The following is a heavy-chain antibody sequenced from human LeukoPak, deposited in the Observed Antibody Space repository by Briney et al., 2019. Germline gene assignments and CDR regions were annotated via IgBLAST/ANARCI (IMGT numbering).Heavy chain of an antibody. V-gene: IGHV3-30*18. J-gene: IGHJ4*02. CDR2: ISYDGSNK. Sequence: PGRSLRLSCAASGFTFSSYGRHWVRQAPGKGLEWVAVISYDGSNKYYADSVKGRFTISRDNSKNTLYLQMNSLRAEDTAVYYCAKDWHSSGWYYFDYWGQGTLVTVSS. D-gene: IGHD6-19*01. CDR3: AKDWHSSGWYYFDY. CDR1: GFTFSSYG.